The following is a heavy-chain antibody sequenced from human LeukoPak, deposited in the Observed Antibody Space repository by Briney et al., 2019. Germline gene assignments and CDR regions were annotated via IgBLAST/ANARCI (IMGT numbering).Heavy chain of an antibody. CDR1: GGTFSSYA. D-gene: IGHD4-23*01. CDR2: IIPIFGTA. J-gene: IGHJ6*02. V-gene: IGHV1-69*13. CDR3: ASPNYGGNPGYYYYGMDV. Sequence: GASVKVSCKASGGTFSSYAISWVRQAPGQGLEWMGGIIPIFGTANYAQKFQGRVTITADDSTSTAYMELSSLRSEDTAVYYCASPNYGGNPGYYYYGMDVWGQGTTVTVSS.